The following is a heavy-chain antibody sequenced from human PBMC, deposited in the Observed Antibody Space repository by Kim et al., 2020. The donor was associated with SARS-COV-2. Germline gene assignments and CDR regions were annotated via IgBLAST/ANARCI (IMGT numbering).Heavy chain of an antibody. D-gene: IGHD3-10*01. CDR2: ISAYNDNT. J-gene: IGHJ6*02. CDR1: GYTFSNYG. V-gene: IGHV1-18*01. CDR3: AREGYYHGSGTYSPPKYYGMDV. Sequence: ASVKVSCKTSGYTFSNYGFSWVRQAPGHGLEWMGWISAYNDNTNYAEKFQGRVFMTTDTATRTAYMDLRSLTSDDTAVYYCAREGYYHGSGTYSPPKYYGMDVWGQGTTVIVSS.